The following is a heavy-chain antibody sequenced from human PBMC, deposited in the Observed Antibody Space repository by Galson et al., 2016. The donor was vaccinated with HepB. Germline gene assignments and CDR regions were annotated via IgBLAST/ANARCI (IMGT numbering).Heavy chain of an antibody. CDR3: AREESGEVADY. CDR2: IWYDGINK. V-gene: IGHV3-33*01. CDR1: GFIFSSHA. Sequence: SLRLSCAASGFIFSSHAMHWVRQAPGKGLEWVAVIWYDGINKYYADSVKGRFTVSRDNSKNTLYLQMNSLRAEDTAVYYCAREESGEVADYWGQGTLVTVSS. D-gene: IGHD1-14*01. J-gene: IGHJ4*02.